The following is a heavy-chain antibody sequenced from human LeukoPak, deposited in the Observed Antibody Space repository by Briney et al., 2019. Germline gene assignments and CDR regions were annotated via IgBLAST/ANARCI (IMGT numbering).Heavy chain of an antibody. J-gene: IGHJ2*01. CDR3: ARDDYYGSGSYYPYWYFDL. CDR2: IYYSGST. D-gene: IGHD3-10*01. Sequence: SETLSLTCTVSGGSISSHYWSWIRQSPGKGLEWIGYIYYSGSTNYNPSLKSRVTISVDTSKNQFSLKLSSVTAADTAVYYCARDDYYGSGSYYPYWYFDLWGRGTLVTVSS. V-gene: IGHV4-59*11. CDR1: GGSISSHY.